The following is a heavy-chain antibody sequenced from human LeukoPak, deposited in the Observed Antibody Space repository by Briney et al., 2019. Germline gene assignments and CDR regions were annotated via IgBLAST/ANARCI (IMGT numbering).Heavy chain of an antibody. D-gene: IGHD2-15*01. CDR2: INHSGST. Sequence: SETLSLTCAVYGGSFSGYYWSWIRQPPGKGLEWIGEINHSGSTNYNPSLKSRVTISVDTSKNQFSLKLSSVTAADTAVYYCARDLYRCSGGSCYPEYFDYWGQGTLVTVSS. J-gene: IGHJ4*02. V-gene: IGHV4-34*01. CDR1: GGSFSGYY. CDR3: ARDLYRCSGGSCYPEYFDY.